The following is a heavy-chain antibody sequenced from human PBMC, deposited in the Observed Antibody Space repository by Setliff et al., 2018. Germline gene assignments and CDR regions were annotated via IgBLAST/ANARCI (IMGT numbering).Heavy chain of an antibody. CDR3: ARDPAYGAFDI. CDR1: GFTFSSYW. D-gene: IGHD3-16*01. J-gene: IGHJ3*02. Sequence: GGSRRRSGAASGFTFSSYWMSWVRQAPGKGLERLANINEDGSHKWYVGSVKGRVTISRDNAKNSLYLQMNGLRAEDTAVYYCARDPAYGAFDIWGQGTMVTVSS. CDR2: INEDGSHK. V-gene: IGHV3-7*03.